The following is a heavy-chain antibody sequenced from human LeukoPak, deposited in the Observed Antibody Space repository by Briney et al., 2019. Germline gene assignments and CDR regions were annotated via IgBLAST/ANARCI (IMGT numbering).Heavy chain of an antibody. CDR3: GVGATPDAFDI. Sequence: GASVTVSCKASGYTFTSYYMHWVRQAPGQGLEWMGIINPSGGSTNYAQKFQGRVTMTRDTSTSTVYMELSSLRSEDTAVYYCGVGATPDAFDIWGQGTMVTVSS. V-gene: IGHV1-46*01. CDR2: INPSGGST. D-gene: IGHD1-26*01. CDR1: GYTFTSYY. J-gene: IGHJ3*02.